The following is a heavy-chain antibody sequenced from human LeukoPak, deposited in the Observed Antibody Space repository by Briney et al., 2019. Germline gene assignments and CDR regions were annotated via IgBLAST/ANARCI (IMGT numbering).Heavy chain of an antibody. J-gene: IGHJ3*02. CDR3: AKVARPRLRSDAFDI. CDR2: ISWNSGSI. Sequence: GRSLRLSCAASGFTFDDYAMHWVRQAPGKGLEWVSGISWNSGSIGYADSVKGRFTISRDNAKNSLYLQMNSLRAEDTALYYCAKVARPRLRSDAFDIWGQGTMVTVSS. V-gene: IGHV3-9*01. CDR1: GFTFDDYA. D-gene: IGHD5-12*01.